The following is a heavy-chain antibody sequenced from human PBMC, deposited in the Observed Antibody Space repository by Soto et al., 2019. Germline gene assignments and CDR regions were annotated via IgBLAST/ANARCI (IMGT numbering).Heavy chain of an antibody. CDR3: ARDSGGGYFEF. CDR2: IKEDGRET. J-gene: IGHJ1*01. V-gene: IGHV3-7*03. D-gene: IGHD3-10*01. Sequence: EVQLVESGGGLVQPGGSLRLSCVASEFTFCNSWMSWVRQAPGKWLEWLANIKEDGRETFYAASVKGRFTISRDNAKNSLFLQMNRLGAEDSAIYYCARDSGGGYFEFWGQGTMVTVTS. CDR1: EFTFCNSW.